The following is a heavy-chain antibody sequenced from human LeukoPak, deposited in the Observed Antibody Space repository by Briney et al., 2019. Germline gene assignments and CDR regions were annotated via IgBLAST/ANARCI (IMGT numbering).Heavy chain of an antibody. CDR2: ISGYNGDT. CDR1: GGTFSSYA. CDR3: ARSHAFDV. V-gene: IGHV1-18*01. J-gene: IGHJ3*01. Sequence: GASVKVSCKASGGTFSSYAISWVRQAPGQGLEWMGWISGYNGDTDYAQKFQGRVTMTTDTSTSTAYMDLRSLRSDDTAVYYCARSHAFDVWGQGTMVTVSS.